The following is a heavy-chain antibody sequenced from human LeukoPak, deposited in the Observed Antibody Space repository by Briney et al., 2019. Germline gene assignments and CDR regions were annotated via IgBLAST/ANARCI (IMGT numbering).Heavy chain of an antibody. J-gene: IGHJ3*02. V-gene: IGHV4-30-2*01. CDR2: IYHSGST. CDR3: ARGNYYGSGGDACDI. D-gene: IGHD3-10*01. CDR1: GGSISSGGYS. Sequence: PSETLSLTCAVSGGSISSGGYSWSWIRQPPGKGLEWIGYIYHSGSTYYNPSLKSRVTISVDRSKNQFSLKLSSVTAAGTAVYYCARGNYYGSGGDACDIWGQGTMVTVSS.